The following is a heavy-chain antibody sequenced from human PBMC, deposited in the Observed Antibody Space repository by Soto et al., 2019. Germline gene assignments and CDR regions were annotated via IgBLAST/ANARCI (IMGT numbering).Heavy chain of an antibody. CDR3: AKDQWGYDYVWGSYRTGFDY. V-gene: IGHV3-23*01. Sequence: EVQLLESGGGLVQPGGSLRLSCAASGFTFSSYAMSWVRQAPGKGLEWVSAISGSGGSTYYADSVKGRFTIARDNAKNTLYLQMSSLRAEDTAVYYCAKDQWGYDYVWGSYRTGFDYWGQGTLVTVSS. D-gene: IGHD3-16*02. CDR1: GFTFSSYA. J-gene: IGHJ4*02. CDR2: ISGSGGST.